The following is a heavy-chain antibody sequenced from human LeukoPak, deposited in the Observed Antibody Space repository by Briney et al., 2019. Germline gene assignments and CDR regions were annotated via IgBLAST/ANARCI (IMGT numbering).Heavy chain of an antibody. CDR3: ARDGVYDSSGTFDY. CDR1: RFTFSSYS. Sequence: GGSLRLPCAASRFTFSSYSMNWVRQAPGMGLEWVSSISSSGSYIYYADSVKGRFTISRDNAKNSLYLQMNSLRAEDTAVYYCARDGVYDSSGTFDYWGQGTLVTVSS. D-gene: IGHD3-22*01. J-gene: IGHJ4*02. CDR2: ISSSGSYI. V-gene: IGHV3-21*01.